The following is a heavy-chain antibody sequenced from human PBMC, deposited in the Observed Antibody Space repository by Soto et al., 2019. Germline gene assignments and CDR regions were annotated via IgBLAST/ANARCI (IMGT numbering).Heavy chain of an antibody. V-gene: IGHV4-4*07. CDR1: GASLLSSH. J-gene: IGHJ4*02. CDR2: IFSSGRT. D-gene: IGHD1-26*01. Sequence: VQLQESGPGLVKPSETLSLSCDVSGASLLSSHWSWVRQPAGKGLEWIGHIFSSGRTSYNPSLKSRVTMSIDTPNNKFSLNLNSVTAADTAVYYCAKGWDVKYFDHWGQGARVTVSS. CDR3: AKGWDVKYFDH.